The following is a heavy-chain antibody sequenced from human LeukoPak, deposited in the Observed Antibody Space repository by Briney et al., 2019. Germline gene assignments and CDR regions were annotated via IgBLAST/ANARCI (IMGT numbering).Heavy chain of an antibody. CDR1: GLTFSTSG. CDR3: ATETNGRHYDY. CDR2: IGPTGPDR. J-gene: IGHJ4*02. D-gene: IGHD1-14*01. Sequence: GGSLRLSCTASGLTFSTSGFNWVRQAPGKGLEWVASIGPTGPDRYHADSIKGRFTISRDNANNFLYLQMNSLRAEDTAVYYCATETNGRHYDYWGQGTLLTVSS. V-gene: IGHV3-21*06.